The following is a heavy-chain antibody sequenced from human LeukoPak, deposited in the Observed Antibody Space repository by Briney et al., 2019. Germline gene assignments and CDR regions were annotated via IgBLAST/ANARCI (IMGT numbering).Heavy chain of an antibody. CDR1: GFTFSSYG. J-gene: IGHJ4*02. D-gene: IGHD3-10*01. CDR2: IRYDGSNK. CDR3: AKDMTPFFYGSGRDYFDY. V-gene: IGHV3-30*02. Sequence: GGSLRLSCAASGFTFSSYGMHWVRQAPGKGLEWVAFIRYDGSNKYYADSVKGRFTISRDNSKNTLYPQMNSLRVEDTAVYYCAKDMTPFFYGSGRDYFDYWGQGTLVTVSS.